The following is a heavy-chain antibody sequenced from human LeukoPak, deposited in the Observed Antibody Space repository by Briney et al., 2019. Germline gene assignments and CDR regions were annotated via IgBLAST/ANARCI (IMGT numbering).Heavy chain of an antibody. D-gene: IGHD2-2*01. Sequence: PSETLSLTCTVSGASISSYYWSWIRQPAGKGLEWIGRIYTSGSTNYNPSLKSRVTMSVDTSKNQFSLKLTSVTAADTAVYYCARDKCNSTTCPKYFDYWGQGTLVTVSP. CDR1: GASISSYY. CDR3: ARDKCNSTTCPKYFDY. CDR2: IYTSGST. V-gene: IGHV4-4*07. J-gene: IGHJ4*02.